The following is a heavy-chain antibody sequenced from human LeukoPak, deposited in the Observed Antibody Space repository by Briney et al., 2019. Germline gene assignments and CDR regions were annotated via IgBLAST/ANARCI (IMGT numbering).Heavy chain of an antibody. CDR1: GDSISGHY. CDR2: VSDSGTT. Sequence: TSETLSLTCIVSGDSISGHYWSWIRQPPGKGLEWIGYVSDSGTTDYNPSLKSRVTISVDTPKNQFSLKVTSVTAADTAVYCRARAEFGEFLFYGWFDHWPQETVV. V-gene: IGHV4-59*11. J-gene: IGHJ5*02. D-gene: IGHD3-10*01. CDR3: ARAEFGEFLFYGWFDH.